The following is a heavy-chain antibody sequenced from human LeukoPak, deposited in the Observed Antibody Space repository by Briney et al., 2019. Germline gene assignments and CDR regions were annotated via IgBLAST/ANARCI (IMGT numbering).Heavy chain of an antibody. D-gene: IGHD3-16*01. CDR1: GGSVSSGSNY. Sequence: NSSETLSLTCTVSGGSVSSGSNYWSWIRQPPGKRLEWIGYIYYSGSTNYNPSLNSRVTISLDTSKNQFSLNLSSVTAADTAVYYCARVGYYYYGMDVWGQGTTVTVSS. V-gene: IGHV4-61*01. J-gene: IGHJ6*02. CDR3: ARVGYYYYGMDV. CDR2: IYYSGST.